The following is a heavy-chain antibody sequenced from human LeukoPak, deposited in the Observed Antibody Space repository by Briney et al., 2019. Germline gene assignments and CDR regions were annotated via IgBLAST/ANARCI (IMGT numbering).Heavy chain of an antibody. CDR1: GFTFSSYA. V-gene: IGHV3-23*01. CDR3: AKDNSGTGGYYFDY. CDR2: ISGSGGST. Sequence: GGSLRLSCAASGFTFSSYAMSWVRQAPGKGLEWVSDISGSGGSTYYADSVKGRFTISRDNSKNTLYLQMNSLRAEDTAVYYCAKDNSGTGGYYFDYWGQGTLVTVSS. D-gene: IGHD3-10*01. J-gene: IGHJ4*02.